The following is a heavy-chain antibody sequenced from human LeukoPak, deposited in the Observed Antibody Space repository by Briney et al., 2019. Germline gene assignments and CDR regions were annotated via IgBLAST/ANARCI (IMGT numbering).Heavy chain of an antibody. CDR2: IKQDGSEK. V-gene: IGHV3-7*01. Sequence: GGSLRLSCAASGVTFSNYGMHWGRQAPGKGLEWVANIKQDGSEKYYVDSVKGRFTISRDNAKNSLYLQMNSLRAEDTAVYYCARDSDCGGDCPHDYWGQGTLVTVSS. CDR1: GVTFSNYG. D-gene: IGHD2-21*02. J-gene: IGHJ4*02. CDR3: ARDSDCGGDCPHDY.